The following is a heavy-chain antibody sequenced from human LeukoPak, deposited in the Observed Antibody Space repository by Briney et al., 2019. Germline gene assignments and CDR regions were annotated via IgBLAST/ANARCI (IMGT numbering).Heavy chain of an antibody. Sequence: PGGSLRLSCAASGFPFGSYSMNWVRQAPGKGLEWVSSISISSSYIYYADSVKGRFTISRDNAKNSLYLQMNSLRAEDTAVYYCARDNPYSESLAADDAFDIWGQGTMVTVSS. J-gene: IGHJ3*02. CDR1: GFPFGSYS. V-gene: IGHV3-21*01. CDR2: ISISSSYI. CDR3: ARDNPYSESLAADDAFDI. D-gene: IGHD1-26*01.